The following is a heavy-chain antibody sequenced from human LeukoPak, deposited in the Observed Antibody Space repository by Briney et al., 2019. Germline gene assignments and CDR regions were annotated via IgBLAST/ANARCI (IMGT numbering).Heavy chain of an antibody. V-gene: IGHV4-59*12. J-gene: IGHJ5*02. CDR3: AREGSDNWFDP. Sequence: SETLSLTCTVSGGSISSYYWSWIRQPPGKGLEWIGYIYYSGSTNYNPSLKSRVTISVDTSKNQFPLKLSSVTAADTAVYYCAREGSDNWFDPWGQGTLVTVSS. CDR2: IYYSGST. CDR1: GGSISSYY.